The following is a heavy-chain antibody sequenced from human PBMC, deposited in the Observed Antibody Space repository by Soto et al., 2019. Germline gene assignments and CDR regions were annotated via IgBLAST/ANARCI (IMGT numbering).Heavy chain of an antibody. CDR1: GFTFSSYA. V-gene: IGHV3-23*01. CDR2: LSGSETM. CDR3: TKSPRVATVFRWGLDP. J-gene: IGHJ5*02. Sequence: PGGSLRLSCAASGFTFSSYAMSWVRQAPGKGLEWVSSLSGSETMRQADSVKGRFTISRDNSKNTVYLQMNNLRVEDTALYYCTKSPRVATVFRWGLDPWGQGTLVTVSS. D-gene: IGHD5-12*01.